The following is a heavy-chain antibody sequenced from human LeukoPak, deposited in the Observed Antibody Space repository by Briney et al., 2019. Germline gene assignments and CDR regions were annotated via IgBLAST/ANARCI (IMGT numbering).Heavy chain of an antibody. J-gene: IGHJ4*02. CDR3: ARADYALEY. D-gene: IGHD4-17*01. V-gene: IGHV3-11*01. CDR2: ISSGGSPI. CDR1: GFTFSDYY. Sequence: GGSLRLSRAASGFTFSDYYMSWIRQAPGKGLEWVSYISSGGSPIYYAESVRGRFTISRDNAKNSLYLQMSSLRAEDTAVYYWARADYALEYWGQGTLVTVSS.